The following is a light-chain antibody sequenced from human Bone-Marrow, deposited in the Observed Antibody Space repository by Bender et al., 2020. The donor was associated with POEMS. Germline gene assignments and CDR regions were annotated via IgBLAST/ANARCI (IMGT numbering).Light chain of an antibody. J-gene: IGLJ1*01. Sequence: QSALTQPRSVSGSPGHSVTISCTGTSSDVGGFDSVSWYQQRPGKAPKLMIFDVNNRPSGVSDRFSGSKSGNTASLTISGLQSEDEADYYCSSYTGTIYVFGTGTTVTVL. CDR2: DVN. V-gene: IGLV2-14*03. CDR1: SSDVGGFDS. CDR3: SSYTGTIYV.